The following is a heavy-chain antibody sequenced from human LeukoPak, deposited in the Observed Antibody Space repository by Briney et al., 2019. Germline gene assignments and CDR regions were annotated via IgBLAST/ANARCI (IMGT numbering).Heavy chain of an antibody. CDR3: ARTPISVAATGGDDSFDI. J-gene: IGHJ3*02. Sequence: ASVKVSCKASGYTFTSYGLNWVRQAPGQGLDWMGGISVYNGDTNYAQKFQGRVTMTTDTSTSTAYMELRSLRSDDSAVYYCARTPISVAATGGDDSFDIWGQGTMVTVSS. D-gene: IGHD6-19*01. V-gene: IGHV1-18*01. CDR1: GYTFTSYG. CDR2: ISVYNGDT.